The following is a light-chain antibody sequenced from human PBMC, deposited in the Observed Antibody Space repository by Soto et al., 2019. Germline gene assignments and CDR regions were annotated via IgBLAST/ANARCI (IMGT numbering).Light chain of an antibody. CDR2: GAS. J-gene: IGKJ3*01. Sequence: EIVLTQSPGTLSLSPGERATLSCRASQSVSSSYLAWYQQKPGQAPRLLIYGASTRATVIPDRFSGSGSGTDFSLTISRLEPEDFAVYYCQHYGSSPQVTFGPGTKVDIK. CDR1: QSVSSSY. V-gene: IGKV3-20*01. CDR3: QHYGSSPQVT.